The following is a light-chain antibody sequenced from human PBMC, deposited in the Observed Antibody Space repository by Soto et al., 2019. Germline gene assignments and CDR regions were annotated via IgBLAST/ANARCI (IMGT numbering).Light chain of an antibody. J-gene: IGKJ1*01. CDR3: QQDYNSWT. CDR2: GAS. CDR1: QSVSSSY. V-gene: IGKV3D-7*01. Sequence: EIVMTQSPATLSLSPGERATLSCRASQSVSSSYLSWYQQKPGQAPRLLIYGASTRATGIPARFSGSGSGTDFTLTISSRQPEDFAVYYCQQDYNSWTFGQGTKVEIK.